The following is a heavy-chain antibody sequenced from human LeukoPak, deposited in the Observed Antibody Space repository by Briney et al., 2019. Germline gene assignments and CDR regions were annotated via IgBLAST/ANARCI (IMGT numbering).Heavy chain of an antibody. Sequence: GGSLRLSCAASGFTFDDYAMHWVRQAPGKGLEWVSGISWNSGSIGYADSVKGRFTISRDNAKNSLYLQMNSLRAEDTALYYCAKDISQVDYYYYYYGMDVWGQGTTVTVSS. J-gene: IGHJ6*02. CDR1: GFTFDDYA. CDR3: AKDISQVDYYYYYYGMDV. V-gene: IGHV3-9*01. D-gene: IGHD3-16*01. CDR2: ISWNSGSI.